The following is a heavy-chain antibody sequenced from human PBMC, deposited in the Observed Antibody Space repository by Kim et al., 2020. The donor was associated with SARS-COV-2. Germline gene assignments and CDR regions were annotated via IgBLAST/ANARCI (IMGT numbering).Heavy chain of an antibody. CDR3: AKDISAMVRGVIITGYF. D-gene: IGHD3-10*01. Sequence: GGSLRLSCAASGFTFSSYGMHWVRQAPGKGLEWVAVISYDGSNKYYADSVKGRFTISRDNSKNTLYLQMNSLRAEDTAVYYCAKDISAMVRGVIITGYF. CDR2: ISYDGSNK. V-gene: IGHV3-30*18. CDR1: GFTFSSYG. J-gene: IGHJ4*01.